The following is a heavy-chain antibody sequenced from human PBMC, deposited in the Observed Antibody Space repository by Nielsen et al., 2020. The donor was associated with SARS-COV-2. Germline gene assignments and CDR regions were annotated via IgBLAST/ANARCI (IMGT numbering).Heavy chain of an antibody. V-gene: IGHV3-9*01. CDR3: ARPKSGSYFDAFDI. CDR1: GFTFDDYA. J-gene: IGHJ3*02. D-gene: IGHD1-26*01. CDR2: ISWTSGSI. Sequence: GGSLRLSCAASGFTFDDYAMHWVRQAPGKGLEWVSGISWTSGSIGYADSVKGRFTISRDNAKNSLYLQMNSLRAEDTALYYCARPKSGSYFDAFDIWGQGTMVTVSS.